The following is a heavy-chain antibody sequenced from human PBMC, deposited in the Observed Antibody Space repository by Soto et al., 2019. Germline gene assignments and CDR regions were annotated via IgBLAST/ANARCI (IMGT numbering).Heavy chain of an antibody. CDR2: ISHDGGTK. CDR3: AKERDEYISSSFDS. D-gene: IGHD6-6*01. J-gene: IGHJ4*02. Sequence: QVQLVESGGDVVQPGRSLRLSCAASGFTFSNYGMQWVRQAPGKGLEWVAVISHDGGTKYYADSVKGRFTISRDNSKNTLYLQMNRLRAEDTAVYFCAKERDEYISSSFDSWGKGTLVTVSS. CDR1: GFTFSNYG. V-gene: IGHV3-30*18.